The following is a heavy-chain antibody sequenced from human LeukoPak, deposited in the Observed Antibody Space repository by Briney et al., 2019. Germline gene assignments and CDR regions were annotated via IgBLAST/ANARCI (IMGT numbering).Heavy chain of an antibody. J-gene: IGHJ4*02. CDR2: ISSSSSYI. D-gene: IGHD3-22*01. Sequence: GGSLRLSCAASGFTFSSYSMNWVRQAPGKGLEWVSSISSSSSYIYYADSVKGRFTISRDNAKNSLHLQMNSLRAEDTAVYYCAREPNYDSSGYIDYWGQGTLVTVSS. CDR3: AREPNYDSSGYIDY. CDR1: GFTFSSYS. V-gene: IGHV3-21*01.